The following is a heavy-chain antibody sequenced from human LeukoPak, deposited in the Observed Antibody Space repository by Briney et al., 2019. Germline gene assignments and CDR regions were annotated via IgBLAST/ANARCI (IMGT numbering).Heavy chain of an antibody. Sequence: VGSPRLSCAASGFTFSSYRMNWVRQAPGNGLERVQTSSSSSSYIYYAYSVKGRFTISRDNGKNSLYLQMNSLRAEDTAVYYCARDFVDVVVAAAFDYWGQGTLVTVSS. D-gene: IGHD2-15*01. CDR3: ARDFVDVVVAAAFDY. CDR1: GFTFSSYR. J-gene: IGHJ4*02. CDR2: SSSSSSYI. V-gene: IGHV3-21*01.